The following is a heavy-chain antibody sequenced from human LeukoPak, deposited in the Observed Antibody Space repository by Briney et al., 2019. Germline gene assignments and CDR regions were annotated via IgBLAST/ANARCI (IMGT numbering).Heavy chain of an antibody. CDR1: GGSISNYY. CDR3: ARGGEQWLNWFDP. D-gene: IGHD6-19*01. Sequence: SETLSLTCTVSGGSISNYYWSWIRQPSGKGLEWIGYIYYSGRTRYNPSLKSPVTISVDTSKNQFSLRLSSVTAADTAVYYCARGGEQWLNWFDPWGQGTLVTVSS. V-gene: IGHV4-59*12. CDR2: IYYSGRT. J-gene: IGHJ5*02.